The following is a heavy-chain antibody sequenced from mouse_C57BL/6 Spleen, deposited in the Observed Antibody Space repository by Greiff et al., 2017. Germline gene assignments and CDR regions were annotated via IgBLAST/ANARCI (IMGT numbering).Heavy chain of an antibody. D-gene: IGHD2-12*01. CDR3: ARDDSNDGYAMDY. J-gene: IGHJ4*01. V-gene: IGHV5-16*01. CDR1: GFTFSDYY. CDR2: INYDGSST. Sequence: EVKLVESEGGLVQPGSSMKLSCTASGFTFSDYYMAWVRQVPEKGLEWVANINYDGSSTYYLDSLKSRFIISRDNAKNILYLQMSSLKSEDTATYYCARDDSNDGYAMDYWGQGTSVTVSS.